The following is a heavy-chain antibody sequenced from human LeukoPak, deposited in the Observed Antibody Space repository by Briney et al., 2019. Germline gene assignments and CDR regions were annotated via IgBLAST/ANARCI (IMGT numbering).Heavy chain of an antibody. Sequence: ASVKVSCKASGYTFTGYYMHWVRQAPGQGLEWMGWINPNSGGTNYAQKFQGRVTMTRDTSISSAYMELSRLRSEDTAVYYCARGRLRFLEWHRLNWFDPWGQGTLVTVSS. J-gene: IGHJ5*02. D-gene: IGHD3-3*01. CDR1: GYTFTGYY. V-gene: IGHV1-2*02. CDR2: INPNSGGT. CDR3: ARGRLRFLEWHRLNWFDP.